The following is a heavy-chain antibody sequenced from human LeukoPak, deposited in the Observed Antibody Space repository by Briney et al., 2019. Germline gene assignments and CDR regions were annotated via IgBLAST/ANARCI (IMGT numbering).Heavy chain of an antibody. D-gene: IGHD5-18*01. CDR3: ARAFGYSYGSTYFDY. V-gene: IGHV3-7*01. Sequence: GGSLRLSCATSGFTFSSSWMSWVRQAPGKGLECVSNIKEDGREKYYVDSVKGRFTISRDNAKNSLYLQMSSLRAEDTAVYYCARAFGYSYGSTYFDYWGQGTLVTVSS. J-gene: IGHJ4*02. CDR2: IKEDGREK. CDR1: GFTFSSSW.